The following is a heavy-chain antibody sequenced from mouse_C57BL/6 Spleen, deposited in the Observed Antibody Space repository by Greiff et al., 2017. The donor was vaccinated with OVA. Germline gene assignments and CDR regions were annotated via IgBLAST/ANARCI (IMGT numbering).Heavy chain of an antibody. Sequence: EVHLVESGGDLVKPGGSLKLSCAASGFTFSSYGMSWVRQTPDKRLEWVATISSGGSYTYYPDSVKGRFTISRDNAKNTLYLQMSSLKSEDTAMYYCARHTGDWYFDVWGTGTTVTVSS. J-gene: IGHJ1*03. V-gene: IGHV5-6*01. CDR2: ISSGGSYT. CDR1: GFTFSSYG. CDR3: ARHTGDWYFDV.